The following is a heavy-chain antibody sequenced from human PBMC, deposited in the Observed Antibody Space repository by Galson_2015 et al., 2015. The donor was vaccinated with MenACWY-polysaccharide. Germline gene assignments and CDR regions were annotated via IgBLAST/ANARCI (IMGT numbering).Heavy chain of an antibody. Sequence: SLRLSCAASGFTLSTYWLSWVRQAPGKGLEWLANIKEDGSDKYYADSVKGRFTISRDNAKNSLYLHMNSLRVEDAAVDYCARDKGWLQLDCWGQGTLVTVSS. V-gene: IGHV3-7*01. CDR3: ARDKGWLQLDC. CDR1: GFTLSTYW. J-gene: IGHJ4*02. CDR2: IKEDGSDK. D-gene: IGHD5-24*01.